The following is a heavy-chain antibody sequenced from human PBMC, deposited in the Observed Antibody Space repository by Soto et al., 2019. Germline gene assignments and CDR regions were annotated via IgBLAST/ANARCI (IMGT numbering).Heavy chain of an antibody. CDR2: INARDGST. CDR1: GYTFTSYY. Sequence: APVKLSCKASGYTFTSYYMHWVRQAPGQGLEWMGRINARDGSTNYAQKFQGRVTMTRDTSTSTAYMELRSLRSDDTAVYYCVREGGEYRPKYFDFWGQGTLVTVS. V-gene: IGHV1-46*03. J-gene: IGHJ4*02. CDR3: VREGGEYRPKYFDF. D-gene: IGHD3-16*01.